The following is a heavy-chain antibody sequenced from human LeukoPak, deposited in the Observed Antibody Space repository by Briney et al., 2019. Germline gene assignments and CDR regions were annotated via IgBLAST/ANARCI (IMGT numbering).Heavy chain of an antibody. J-gene: IGHJ5*02. D-gene: IGHD3-10*01. CDR2: IYYSGST. Sequence: PETLSLTCTVSGGSISSYYWSWIRQPPGKGLEWIGYIYYSGSTNYNPSLKSRVTISVDTSKNQFSLKLSSVTAADTAVCYCARALGPRGGKNWFDLWGQGTLVTVSS. CDR1: GGSISSYY. V-gene: IGHV4-59*01. CDR3: ARALGPRGGKNWFDL.